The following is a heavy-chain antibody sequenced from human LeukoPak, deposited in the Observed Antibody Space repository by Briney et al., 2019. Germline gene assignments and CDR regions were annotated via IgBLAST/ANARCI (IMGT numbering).Heavy chain of an antibody. D-gene: IGHD3-3*01. CDR2: ISHRGTS. V-gene: IGHV4-34*01. Sequence: SETLSLTCDVNDESFSTYYWSWIRQSPGKGLEWIAEISHRGTSTYNPSLESRVTVSVDASKNHFSLRVKSVIAADTAIYYCARKRRRGYYLNSAFDMWGQGTMVTVSS. J-gene: IGHJ3*02. CDR1: DESFSTYY. CDR3: ARKRRRGYYLNSAFDM.